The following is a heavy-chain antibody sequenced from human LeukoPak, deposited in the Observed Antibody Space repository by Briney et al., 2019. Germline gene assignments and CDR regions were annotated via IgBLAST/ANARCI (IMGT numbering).Heavy chain of an antibody. CDR3: AKDREPDDGYDIDS. V-gene: IGHV3-23*01. Sequence: GGSLRLSCTGSGFTFSRYSIIWVRQAPGKGLEWVSVIWGNGYTTYYADSVKGRFTISRDNSKNTVYLQMDSLRAEDTAIYYCAKDREPDDGYDIDSWGQGTLVTVSS. CDR1: GFTFSRYS. D-gene: IGHD5-12*01. CDR2: IWGNGYTT. J-gene: IGHJ4*02.